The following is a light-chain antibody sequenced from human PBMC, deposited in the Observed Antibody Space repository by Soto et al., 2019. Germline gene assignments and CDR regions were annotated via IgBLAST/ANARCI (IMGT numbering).Light chain of an antibody. V-gene: IGLV1-40*01. CDR1: SSNIGAGHD. Sequence: QSVLTQPPSVSGAPGQRVTISCTGSSSNIGAGHDVHWYQQLPGTAPKLLIYGNSNRPSGVPDRFSGSKSGTSASLAITGLQAEDEADYYCQSYDSSWGVFGGGTKVTVL. CDR3: QSYDSSWGV. CDR2: GNS. J-gene: IGLJ2*01.